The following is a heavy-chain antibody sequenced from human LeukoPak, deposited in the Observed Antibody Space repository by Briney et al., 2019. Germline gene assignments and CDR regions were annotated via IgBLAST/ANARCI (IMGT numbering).Heavy chain of an antibody. J-gene: IGHJ5*02. D-gene: IGHD1/OR15-1a*01. CDR2: INPNSGGT. V-gene: IGHV1-2*02. CDR3: ARNKPGAQNWFDP. CDR1: GYTFTGYY. Sequence: ASVKVSCKASGYTFTGYYMHWVRQAPGQGLEWMGWINPNSGGTNYAQKFQGRVTMTRDTSISTAYMELSRLRSDDTAVYYCARNKPGAQNWFDPWGQGTLVTVSS.